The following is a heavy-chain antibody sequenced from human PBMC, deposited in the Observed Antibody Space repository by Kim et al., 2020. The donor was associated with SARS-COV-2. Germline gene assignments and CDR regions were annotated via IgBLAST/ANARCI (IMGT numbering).Heavy chain of an antibody. CDR3: AREFYDSSGYYFNWFDP. V-gene: IGHV4-31*03. Sequence: SETLSLTCTVSGGSISSGGYYWSWIRQHPGKGLEWIGYIYYSGSTYYNPSLKSRVTISVDTSKNQFSLKLSSVTAADTAVYYCAREFYDSSGYYFNWFDPWGQGTLVTVSS. CDR2: IYYSGST. J-gene: IGHJ5*02. CDR1: GGSISSGGYY. D-gene: IGHD3-22*01.